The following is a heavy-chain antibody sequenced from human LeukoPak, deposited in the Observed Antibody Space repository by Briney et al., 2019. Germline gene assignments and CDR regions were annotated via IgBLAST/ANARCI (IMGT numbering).Heavy chain of an antibody. CDR3: ARELRPNPSFDY. J-gene: IGHJ4*02. V-gene: IGHV3-7*01. CDR1: GFTFSSYW. CDR2: IKQDGSEK. Sequence: GGSLRLSCVASGFTFSSYWMHWVRQAPGKGLEWVANIKQDGSEKYYVDSVKGRFTISRDNAKNSLYLQMNSLRAGDTAVYYCARELRPNPSFDYWGQGTLVTVSS.